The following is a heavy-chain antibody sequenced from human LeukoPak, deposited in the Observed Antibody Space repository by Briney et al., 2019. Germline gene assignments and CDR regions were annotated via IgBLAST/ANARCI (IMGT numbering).Heavy chain of an antibody. CDR1: GFTFSSYA. Sequence: GGSLRLSCAASGFTFSSYAMSWVRQAPGKGLEWVSAISGSGGSTYYADSVKGRFTISRDNSKNTLYLQMNSLRAEDTTVYYCAKASAMIVVVSKHFDYWGQGTLVTVSS. CDR2: ISGSGGST. D-gene: IGHD3-22*01. J-gene: IGHJ4*02. CDR3: AKASAMIVVVSKHFDY. V-gene: IGHV3-23*01.